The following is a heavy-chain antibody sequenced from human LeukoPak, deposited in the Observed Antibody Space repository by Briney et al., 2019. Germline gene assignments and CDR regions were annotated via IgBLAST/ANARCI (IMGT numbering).Heavy chain of an antibody. CDR3: ARGTPTTRDFDS. V-gene: IGHV3-21*06. D-gene: IGHD4-11*01. CDR1: GFTFSSYS. J-gene: IGHJ4*02. Sequence: PGGSLRLSRAASGFTFSSYSMNWVRQAPGKGLEWVSSISSSSSYIYYADSLKGRFTISRDNAKNSLYLQMNSLRAEDTAVYYCARGTPTTRDFDSWGQGTLVTVSS. CDR2: ISSSSSYI.